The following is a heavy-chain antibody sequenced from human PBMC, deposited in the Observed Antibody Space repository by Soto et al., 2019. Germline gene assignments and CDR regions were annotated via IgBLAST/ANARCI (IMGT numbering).Heavy chain of an antibody. CDR1: GFTFSSYA. CDR3: AKALDDNSGYPIFVD. Sequence: GGSLRLSCAASGFTFSSYAMTWVRQAPGKGLEWVSSISGSGDYTYFADSVKGRFTISRDNSKDTLYLQMSSLRVEDTAIYYCAKALDDNSGYPIFVDWVLGTLVTVSA. J-gene: IGHJ4*02. V-gene: IGHV3-23*01. D-gene: IGHD3-22*01. CDR2: ISGSGDYT.